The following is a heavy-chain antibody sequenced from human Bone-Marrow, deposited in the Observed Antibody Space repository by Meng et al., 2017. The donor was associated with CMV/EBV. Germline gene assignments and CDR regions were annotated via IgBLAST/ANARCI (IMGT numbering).Heavy chain of an antibody. CDR1: GFTFSSYE. CDR2: ISGSGGST. J-gene: IGHJ6*02. D-gene: IGHD2-2*02. V-gene: IGHV3-23*01. Sequence: GESLKISCAASGFTFSSYEMNWVRQAPGKGLEWVSAISGSGGSTYYADSVKGRFTISRDNSKNTLYLQMNSLRAEDTAVYYCAKVPTHCSSTSCYMSYYGMDVWGQGTTVTVSS. CDR3: AKVPTHCSSTSCYMSYYGMDV.